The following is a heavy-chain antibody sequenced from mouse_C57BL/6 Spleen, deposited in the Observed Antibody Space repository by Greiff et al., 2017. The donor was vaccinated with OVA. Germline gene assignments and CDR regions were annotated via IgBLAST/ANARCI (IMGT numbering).Heavy chain of an antibody. V-gene: IGHV5-6*01. CDR1: GFTFSSYG. Sequence: EVKLQESGGDLVKPGGSLKLSCAASGFTFSSYGMSWVRQTPDKRLEWVATISSGGSYTYYPDSVKGRFTISRDNAKNTLYLQMSSLKSEDTAMYYCARHDGKCAYWGKGTLVTVSA. CDR2: ISSGGSYT. CDR3: ARHDGKCAY. J-gene: IGHJ3*01. D-gene: IGHD2-3*01.